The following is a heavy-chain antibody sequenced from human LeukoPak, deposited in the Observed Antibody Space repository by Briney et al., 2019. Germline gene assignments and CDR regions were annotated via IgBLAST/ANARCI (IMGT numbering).Heavy chain of an antibody. J-gene: IGHJ4*02. Sequence: SGTLSLTCAVSGGSISSSNWWSWVRQPPGKGLEWIGYIYYSGSTNYNPSLKSRVTMSVDTSKNQFSLKLSSVTAADTAVYYCARARRFSGYSSGWYDYWGQGTLVTVSS. D-gene: IGHD6-19*01. CDR3: ARARRFSGYSSGWYDY. CDR1: GGSISSSNW. CDR2: IYYSGST. V-gene: IGHV4-4*02.